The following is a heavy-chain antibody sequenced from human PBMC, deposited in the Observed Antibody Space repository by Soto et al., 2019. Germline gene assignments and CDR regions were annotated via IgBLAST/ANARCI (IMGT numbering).Heavy chain of an antibody. CDR3: ARDRITGNYYYGMDV. D-gene: IGHD1-20*01. CDR2: INPNSGGT. V-gene: IGHV1-2*04. Sequence: GASVKVSCKASGYTFTGYYMHWVRQSPGQGLEWMGWINPNSGGTNYAQKFQGWVTMTRDTSISTAYMELSRLRSDDTAVYYCARDRITGNYYYGMDVWGQGTTVTVSS. J-gene: IGHJ6*02. CDR1: GYTFTGYY.